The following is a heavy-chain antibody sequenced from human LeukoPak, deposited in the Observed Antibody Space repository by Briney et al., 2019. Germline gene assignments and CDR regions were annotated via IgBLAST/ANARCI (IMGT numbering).Heavy chain of an antibody. Sequence: GRSLRLSCAASGFTFCSYAMHWVRQAPGKGLEWGAVVSYDGSNKYYADSVKGRFTLSRDNSKNTLCLQMNSLRAEDTAVYYWARESSGGGLDYWGQGTLVTVSS. V-gene: IGHV3-30-3*01. CDR2: VSYDGSNK. J-gene: IGHJ4*02. CDR1: GFTFCSYA. D-gene: IGHD3-10*01. CDR3: ARESSGGGLDY.